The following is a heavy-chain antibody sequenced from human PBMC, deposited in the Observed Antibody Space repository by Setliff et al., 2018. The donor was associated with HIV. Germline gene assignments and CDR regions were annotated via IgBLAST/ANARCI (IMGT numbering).Heavy chain of an antibody. V-gene: IGHV3-11*01. Sequence: SCAASRFTFSDYYMSWIRQAPGKGLEWVSYISSRGTTIYYAGSVKGRFTISRDNAKNSLYLQMNSLRAEDTAVYYCARVYGRGYFDTSGYFDYWGQGTPVTVSS. CDR3: ARVYGRGYFDTSGYFDY. CDR1: RFTFSDYY. D-gene: IGHD3-22*01. J-gene: IGHJ4*02. CDR2: ISSRGTTI.